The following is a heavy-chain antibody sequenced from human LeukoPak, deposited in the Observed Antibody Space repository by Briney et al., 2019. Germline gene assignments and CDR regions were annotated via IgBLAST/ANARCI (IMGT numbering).Heavy chain of an antibody. V-gene: IGHV4-61*05. D-gene: IGHD6-6*01. Sequence: SETLSLTCTVSGGSISSSSYYWGWIRQPPGKGLEWIGYIYYSGSTNYNPSLKSRVTISVDTSKNQFSLKLSSVTAADTAVYYCARPHSSSSLAFDIWGQGTMVTVSS. CDR1: GGSISSSSYY. CDR3: ARPHSSSSLAFDI. J-gene: IGHJ3*02. CDR2: IYYSGST.